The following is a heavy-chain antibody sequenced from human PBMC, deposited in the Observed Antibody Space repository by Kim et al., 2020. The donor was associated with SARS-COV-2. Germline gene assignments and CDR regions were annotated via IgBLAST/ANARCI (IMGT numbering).Heavy chain of an antibody. V-gene: IGHV4-34*01. J-gene: IGHJ5*02. CDR2: INHSGST. CDR1: GGSFSGYY. Sequence: SETLSLTCAVYGGSFSGYYWSWIRQPPGKGLEWIGEINHSGSTNYNPSLKSRVTISVDTSKNQFSLKLSSVTAADTAVYYCASSPATRLVVVVTPWFDPWGQGTLVTVSS. CDR3: ASSPATRLVVVVTPWFDP. D-gene: IGHD2-21*02.